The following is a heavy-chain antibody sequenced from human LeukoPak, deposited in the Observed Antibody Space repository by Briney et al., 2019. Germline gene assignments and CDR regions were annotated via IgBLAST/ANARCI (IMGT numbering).Heavy chain of an antibody. CDR2: IRSKSNRYVT. CDR1: GLTFSGAD. V-gene: IGHV3-73*01. D-gene: IGHD3-10*01. CDR3: IHYGSGSYSTD. Sequence: PGGSLKLSCAVSGLTFSGADMHWVRQASGGGLEWVGRIRSKSNRYVTEYAASVTGRFSISRDDSKNTAYLQLNSLKSEDTAVYYCIHYGSGSYSTDWGQRTLVTVSS. J-gene: IGHJ4*02.